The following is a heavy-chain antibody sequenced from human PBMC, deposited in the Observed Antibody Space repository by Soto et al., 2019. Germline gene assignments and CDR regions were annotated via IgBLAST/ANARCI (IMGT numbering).Heavy chain of an antibody. CDR1: GFTVSSYA. D-gene: IGHD2-8*02. CDR3: ANALRLTFTTGYYMDV. Sequence: EVQLLESGGGLVQPGGSLRLSCAASGFTVSSYAMSWVRQAPGKGLEWVSVISGSGSTYSADSVKGRFTISRDSSKNTVYLQMNSLRAEDTAVYYCANALRLTFTTGYYMDVWGRGTTVTVSS. CDR2: ISGSGST. V-gene: IGHV3-23*01. J-gene: IGHJ6*03.